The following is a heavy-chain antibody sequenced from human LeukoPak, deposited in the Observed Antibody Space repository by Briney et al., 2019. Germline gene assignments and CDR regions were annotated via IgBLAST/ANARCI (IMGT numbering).Heavy chain of an antibody. CDR1: GFTFDDHG. CDR3: AKGEILGGLTGWPSK. CDR2: ITWNGGSV. Sequence: HPGGSLRLSCAASGFTFDDHGMHWVRQPPGKGLEWVSGITWNGGSVGYADSVKGRFTISRDNTKNLLFLYVDSLRAEDTAFYYCAKGEILGGLTGWPSKWGQGTLVTVST. D-gene: IGHD3-9*01. V-gene: IGHV3-9*01. J-gene: IGHJ4*02.